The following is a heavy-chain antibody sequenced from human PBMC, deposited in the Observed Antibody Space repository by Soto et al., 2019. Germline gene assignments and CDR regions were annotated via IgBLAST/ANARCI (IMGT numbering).Heavy chain of an antibody. CDR3: ARDDAFDNENGFDM. J-gene: IGHJ3*02. CDR2: IVSDGSAI. D-gene: IGHD3-3*02. V-gene: IGHV3-33*01. CDR1: GFPFSFYG. Sequence: PGGSVKLSSAVSGFPFSFYGFHWVRQSPGKGLEWLGVIVSDGSAIYHADSLEGRFFISRDNSKDILYLQMNSLRVEDTAVYYCARDDAFDNENGFDMWGQGTMVTVSS.